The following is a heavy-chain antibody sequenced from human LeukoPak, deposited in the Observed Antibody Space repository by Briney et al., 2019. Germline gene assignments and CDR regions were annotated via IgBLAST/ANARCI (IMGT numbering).Heavy chain of an antibody. Sequence: GGSLRLSCAASGFTFSSYAMSWVRQAPGKGLEWVSAISGSGGSTYYADSVKGRFTISRDNSKNTLYLQMNSLRAEDTAVYYCASTIVVVPAAMDGYYFDYWGQGTLVTVSS. CDR1: GFTFSSYA. D-gene: IGHD2-2*01. CDR3: ASTIVVVPAAMDGYYFDY. CDR2: ISGSGGST. V-gene: IGHV3-23*01. J-gene: IGHJ4*02.